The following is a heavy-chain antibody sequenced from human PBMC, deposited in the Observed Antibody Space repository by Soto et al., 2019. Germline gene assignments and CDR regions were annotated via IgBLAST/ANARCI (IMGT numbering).Heavy chain of an antibody. CDR1: GFTFSSYG. D-gene: IGHD3-10*01. J-gene: IGHJ6*02. CDR3: AKDRYYYGSGTLRVSYYYYYGMDV. CDR2: ISYDGSNK. Sequence: PGGSLRLSCAASGFTFSSYGMHWVRQAPGKGLEWVAVISYDGSNKYYADSVKGRFTISRDNSKNTLYLQMNSLRAEDTAVYYCAKDRYYYGSGTLRVSYYYYYGMDVWGQGTTVTVSS. V-gene: IGHV3-30*18.